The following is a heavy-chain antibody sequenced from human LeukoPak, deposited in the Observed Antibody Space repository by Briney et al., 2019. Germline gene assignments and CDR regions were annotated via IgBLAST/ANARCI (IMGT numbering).Heavy chain of an antibody. Sequence: PGGSLRLSCAASGFTFSSYAMHWVRQAPGKGLEWAAVISYDGSNKYYADSVKGRFTISRDNSKNTLYLQMNSLRAEDTAVYCCARDGRNYDILTGYYSFNWFDPWGQGTLVTVSS. CDR1: GFTFSSYA. CDR3: ARDGRNYDILTGYYSFNWFDP. D-gene: IGHD3-9*01. V-gene: IGHV3-30*04. J-gene: IGHJ5*02. CDR2: ISYDGSNK.